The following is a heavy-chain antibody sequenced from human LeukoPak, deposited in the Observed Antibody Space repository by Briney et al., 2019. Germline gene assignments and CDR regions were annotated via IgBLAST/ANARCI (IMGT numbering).Heavy chain of an antibody. CDR3: ARVAHCSGGSCYSSSAFDI. CDR2: INSDGSST. Sequence: GGSLRLSCAASGFTFSSCWMHWVRQAPGKGLVWVSRINSDGSSTSYADSVKGRFTISRDNAKNTLYLQMNSLRAEDTAVYYCARVAHCSGGSCYSSSAFDIWGQGTMVTVSS. CDR1: GFTFSSCW. V-gene: IGHV3-74*01. D-gene: IGHD2-15*01. J-gene: IGHJ3*02.